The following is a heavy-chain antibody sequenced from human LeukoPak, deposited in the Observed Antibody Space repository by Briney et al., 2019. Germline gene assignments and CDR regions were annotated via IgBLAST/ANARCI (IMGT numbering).Heavy chain of an antibody. D-gene: IGHD4-23*01. Sequence: GESLKISCKASGYSFISYWIGWVRQMPGKGLQWVGIIYPGDSDTRYSPSFQGQVTISADKSITTAYLQWSSLKASDTAMYYCASRGGNSGYAFDIWGQGTMVTVSS. CDR2: IYPGDSDT. CDR1: GYSFISYW. V-gene: IGHV5-51*01. J-gene: IGHJ3*02. CDR3: ASRGGNSGYAFDI.